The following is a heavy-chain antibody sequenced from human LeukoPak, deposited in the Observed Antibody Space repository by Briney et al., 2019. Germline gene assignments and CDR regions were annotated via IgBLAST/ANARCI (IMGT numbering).Heavy chain of an antibody. CDR3: ARKSSGTYFD. J-gene: IGHJ4*02. Sequence: GASVKLSCKASGYTFPDYYIHWLRQAPGQGLQWMGRINPKSGATDYSQRFQGRVSRTRETSITTVYMELSSLRSDDTAMFYCARKSSGTYFDWGQGTLVTVSS. CDR1: GYTFPDYY. CDR2: INPKSGAT. D-gene: IGHD3-10*01. V-gene: IGHV1-2*02.